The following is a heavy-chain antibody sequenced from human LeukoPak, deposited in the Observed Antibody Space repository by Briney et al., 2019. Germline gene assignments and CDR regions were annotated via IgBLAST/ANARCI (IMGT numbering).Heavy chain of an antibody. D-gene: IGHD2-15*01. J-gene: IGHJ4*02. CDR2: IIPIFGTA. CDR1: GGTFSSYA. V-gene: IGHV1-69*05. Sequence: SVKVSCKASGGTFSSYAISWVRQAPGQGLGWMGRIIPIFGTANYAQKFQGRVTITTDESTSTAYMELSSLRSEDTAVYYCARGYCSGGSCYYFDYWGQGTLVTVSS. CDR3: ARGYCSGGSCYYFDY.